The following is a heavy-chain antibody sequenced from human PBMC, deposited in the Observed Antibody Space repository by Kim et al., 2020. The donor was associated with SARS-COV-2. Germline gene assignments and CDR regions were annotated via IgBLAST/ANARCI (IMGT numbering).Heavy chain of an antibody. Sequence: GGSLRLSCAASGFIFDDYAMHWVRQAPEKGLEWVSLINWDGTITYYTDSVRGRFTISRDNTKNSLYLQMNTLGSEDTALYYCAKDLGYASGWYPEFDSGGQGTLVTVSS. D-gene: IGHD6-19*01. CDR3: AKDLGYASGWYPEFDS. V-gene: IGHV3-43*01. CDR2: INWDGTIT. J-gene: IGHJ4*02. CDR1: GFIFDDYA.